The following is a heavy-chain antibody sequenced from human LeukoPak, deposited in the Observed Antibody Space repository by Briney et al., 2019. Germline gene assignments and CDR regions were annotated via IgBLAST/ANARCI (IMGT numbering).Heavy chain of an antibody. J-gene: IGHJ5*02. CDR3: ARDTVRGGYDFWSGYGYNWFDP. V-gene: IGHV1-2*02. Sequence: ASVKVSCKASGYTFTGYYMHWVRQAPGQGLEWMGWINPNSGGTNYAQKFQGRVTMTRDTSISTAYMELSRLRSEDTAVYYCARDTVRGGYDFWSGYGYNWFDPWGQGTLVTVSS. CDR1: GYTFTGYY. CDR2: INPNSGGT. D-gene: IGHD3-3*01.